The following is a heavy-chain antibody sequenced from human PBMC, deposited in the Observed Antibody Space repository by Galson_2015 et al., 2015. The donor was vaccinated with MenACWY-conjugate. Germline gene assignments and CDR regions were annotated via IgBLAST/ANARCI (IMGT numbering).Heavy chain of an antibody. V-gene: IGHV1-18*01. Sequence: SCKASGYTFTSYGISWVRQAPGQELEWMGWISAYNGNTNYAQKIQGRVTMTTDTSTSTAYMELRSLRSDDTAVYYCARVKPYGGNSYDAFDIWGQGTMVTVSS. CDR2: ISAYNGNT. J-gene: IGHJ3*02. CDR1: GYTFTSYG. D-gene: IGHD4-23*01. CDR3: ARVKPYGGNSYDAFDI.